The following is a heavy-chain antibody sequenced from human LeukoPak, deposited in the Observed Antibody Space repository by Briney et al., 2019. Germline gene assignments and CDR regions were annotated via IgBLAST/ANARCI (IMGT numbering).Heavy chain of an antibody. CDR2: INHSGST. CDR3: ARLTIAAAGP. D-gene: IGHD6-13*01. CDR1: GGSFSAYY. J-gene: IGHJ5*02. Sequence: PSETLSLTCAVYGGSFSAYYWSWIRQPPGKGLEWIGEINHSGSTNYNPSLKSRVTISVDTSKNQFSLKLSSVTAADTAVYYCARLTIAAAGPWGQGTLVTVSS. V-gene: IGHV4-34*01.